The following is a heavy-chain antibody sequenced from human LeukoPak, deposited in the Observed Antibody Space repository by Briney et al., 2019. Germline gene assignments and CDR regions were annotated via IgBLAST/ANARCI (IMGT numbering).Heavy chain of an antibody. CDR3: ARDVTPQQPLFDY. Sequence: SETLSLTCTVSGGSISSSSYYWGWIRQPPGKGLEWIGSIYYSGSTYYNPSLKSRVTISVDTPKNQFSLQLNSVTPEDTAVYYCARDVTPQQPLFDYWGQGTLVTVSS. D-gene: IGHD2-15*01. CDR2: IYYSGST. J-gene: IGHJ4*02. CDR1: GGSISSSSYY. V-gene: IGHV4-39*02.